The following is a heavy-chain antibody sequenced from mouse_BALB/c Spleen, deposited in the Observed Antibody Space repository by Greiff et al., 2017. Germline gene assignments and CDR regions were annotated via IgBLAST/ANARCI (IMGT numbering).Heavy chain of an antibody. Sequence: EVQLVESGGGLVKPGGSLKLSCAASGFTFSSYAMSWVRQTPEKRLEWVASISSGGSTYYPDSVKGRFTISRDNARNILYLQMSSLRSEDTAMYYCARGSLYYRYDGYAMDYWGQGTSVTVSS. CDR3: ARGSLYYRYDGYAMDY. D-gene: IGHD2-14*01. J-gene: IGHJ4*01. CDR2: ISSGGST. V-gene: IGHV5-6-5*01. CDR1: GFTFSSYA.